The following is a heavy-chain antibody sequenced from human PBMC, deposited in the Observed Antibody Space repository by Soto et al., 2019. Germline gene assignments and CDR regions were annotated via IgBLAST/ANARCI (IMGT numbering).Heavy chain of an antibody. CDR2: INPGNGNT. CDR3: ARSGYSSGWYHWYFDL. V-gene: IGHV1-3*01. Sequence: QVQLVQSGSEVKKPGASVKVSCKASGYTFTNYVLHWVRQPPGQSLNWLGWINPGNGNTKNSKNFQGRVTITRDTSATTAYMELSSLRSEDTAVFFCARSGYSSGWYHWYFDLWGRGTLVTVSS. CDR1: GYTFTNYV. D-gene: IGHD6-19*01. J-gene: IGHJ2*01.